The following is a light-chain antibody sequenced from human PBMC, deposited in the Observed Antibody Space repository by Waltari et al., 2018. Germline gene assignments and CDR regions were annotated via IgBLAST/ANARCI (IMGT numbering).Light chain of an antibody. Sequence: QSVLTQPASVSGAPVKRVTIHCIGSSSNIRAGYVVYWFQQLPRTAPKVLIYWNNIRPSGVPDRFSASRSGTSASLAITGVQSEDEADYYCQSYDRSLTGLFGGGTKLTVL. CDR3: QSYDRSLTGL. CDR2: WNN. J-gene: IGLJ3*02. V-gene: IGLV1-40*01. CDR1: SSNIRAGYV.